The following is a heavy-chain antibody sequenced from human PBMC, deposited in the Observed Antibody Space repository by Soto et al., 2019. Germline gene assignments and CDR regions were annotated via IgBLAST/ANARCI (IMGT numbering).Heavy chain of an antibody. J-gene: IGHJ4*02. CDR2: ISYDGSNK. CDR1: GFTFSSYG. V-gene: IGHV3-30*18. D-gene: IGHD3-16*01. Sequence: QVQLVESGGGVVQPGRSLRLSCAASGFTFSSYGMHWVRQAPGKGLEWVAVISYDGSNKYYADSVKGRFTISRDNSKNTLSLQFASLGAEDTAVYSCAKGGGDYVWGGSSNWGQGTLVTVSS. CDR3: AKGGGDYVWGGSSN.